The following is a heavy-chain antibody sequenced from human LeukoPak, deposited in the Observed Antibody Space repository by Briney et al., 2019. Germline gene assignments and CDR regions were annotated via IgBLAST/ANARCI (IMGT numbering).Heavy chain of an antibody. CDR3: ARDRYSSAWYEE. CDR2: INSGGSST. CDR1: AFTFSSYW. D-gene: IGHD6-19*01. Sequence: PGGSLRPTCTASAFTFSSYWMHWVRQAPGKVLVWVSHINSGGSSTSYADSVKGRSTISRDNAKNTLYLQMNSLRAEDTAVYYCARDRYSSAWYEEWGQGTLVTVSS. V-gene: IGHV3-74*01. J-gene: IGHJ4*02.